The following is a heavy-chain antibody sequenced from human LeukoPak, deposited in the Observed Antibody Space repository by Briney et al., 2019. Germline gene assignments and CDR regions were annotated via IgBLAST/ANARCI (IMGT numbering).Heavy chain of an antibody. V-gene: IGHV4-39*01. CDR3: ARHLGFYCSGGSCSIDY. CDR2: IYYSGST. CDR1: GGSISSSSYY. Sequence: SETLSLTCTVSGGSISSSSYYWGWIRQPPGKGLEWIGSIYYSGSTYYNPSLKSRVTISVDTSKNQFSLKLSSVTAADTAVYYCARHLGFYCSGGSCSIDYWGQGTLVTVSS. D-gene: IGHD2-15*01. J-gene: IGHJ4*02.